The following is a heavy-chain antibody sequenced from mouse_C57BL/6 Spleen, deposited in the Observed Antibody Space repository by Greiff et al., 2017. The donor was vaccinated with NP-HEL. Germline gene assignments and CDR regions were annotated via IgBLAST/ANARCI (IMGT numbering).Heavy chain of an antibody. CDR2: IHPNSGST. Sequence: QVQLQQPGAELVKPGASVKLSCKASGYTFTSYWMHWVKQRPGQGLEWIGMIHPNSGSTNYNEKFKSKATLTVDKSSSTAYMQLSSLTSEDSAVYYCARFDSFYAMDYWGQGTSVTVSS. J-gene: IGHJ4*01. V-gene: IGHV1-64*01. CDR1: GYTFTSYW. CDR3: ARFDSFYAMDY.